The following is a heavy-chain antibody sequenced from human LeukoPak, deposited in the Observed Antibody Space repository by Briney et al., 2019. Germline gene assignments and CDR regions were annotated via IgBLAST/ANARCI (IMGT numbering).Heavy chain of an antibody. CDR3: PKDSWVAATVDV. V-gene: IGHV3-23*01. CDR2: VTGGGSNT. J-gene: IGHJ6*02. D-gene: IGHD2-15*01. CDR1: GFTFSSYA. Sequence: PRGSLRLSCAASGFTFSSYAMSWVRQAPGKGLEWVSSVTGGGSNTYYAGSAGGRFSISRDDSKNTLFLQMNSLRAEDTAVYYCPKDSWVAATVDVWGQGTTVTVSS.